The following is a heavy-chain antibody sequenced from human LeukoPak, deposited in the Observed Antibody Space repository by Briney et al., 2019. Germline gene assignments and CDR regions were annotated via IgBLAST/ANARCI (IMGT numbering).Heavy chain of an antibody. D-gene: IGHD2-2*01. CDR2: IYHSGSA. J-gene: IGHJ5*02. V-gene: IGHV4-38-2*02. Sequence: SETLSLTCGVSGYSISSGYQWAWIRQSPGKGLEWIGSIYHSGSAHYNPSLKSQVTISVETSKNQFSLNMYSVTAADTAVYYCARDPRWLTPDCTSTSCYENYFDPWGQGTLVTASS. CDR1: GYSISSGYQ. CDR3: ARDPRWLTPDCTSTSCYENYFDP.